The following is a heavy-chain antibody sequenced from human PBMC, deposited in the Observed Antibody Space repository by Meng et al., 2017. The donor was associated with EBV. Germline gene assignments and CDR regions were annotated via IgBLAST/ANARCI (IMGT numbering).Heavy chain of an antibody. Sequence: QVQLVQSGAEVKKPGASVNVSCKASGYTFTSYGISWVRQAPGQGLEWMGWISAYNGNTNYAQKLQGRVTMTTDTSTSTAYMELRSLRSDDTAVYYCARVDGGLWFGELLRYYYYGMDVWGQGTTVTVSS. J-gene: IGHJ6*02. V-gene: IGHV1-18*01. CDR2: ISAYNGNT. CDR1: GYTFTSYG. D-gene: IGHD3-10*01. CDR3: ARVDGGLWFGELLRYYYYGMDV.